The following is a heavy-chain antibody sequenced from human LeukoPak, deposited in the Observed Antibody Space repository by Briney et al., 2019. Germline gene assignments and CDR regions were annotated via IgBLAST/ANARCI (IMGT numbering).Heavy chain of an antibody. CDR2: FDPEDGET. CDR3: ATLLYGSGIFY. D-gene: IGHD3-10*01. V-gene: IGHV1-24*01. Sequence: ASVKVSCKVSGYTLTELSMHWVRQAPGKGLEWMGGFDPEDGETIYAQKFQGRVTLTRDTSTSTVSMELNSLRSEDTAVYYCATLLYGSGIFYWGQGTLVTVAS. CDR1: GYTLTELS. J-gene: IGHJ4*02.